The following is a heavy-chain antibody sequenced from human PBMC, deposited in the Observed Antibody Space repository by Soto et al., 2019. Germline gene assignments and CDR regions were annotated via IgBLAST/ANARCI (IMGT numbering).Heavy chain of an antibody. J-gene: IGHJ5*02. D-gene: IGHD3-10*01. CDR3: ARGPMVRGGRYNWFDP. Sequence: GASVKVSCKASGYTFTSYAMHWVRQAPGQRLEWMGWINAGNGNTKYSQKFQGRVTITRDTSASTAYMELSSLRSEDTAVYYCARGPMVRGGRYNWFDPWGQGTLVTVSS. CDR1: GYTFTSYA. CDR2: INAGNGNT. V-gene: IGHV1-3*01.